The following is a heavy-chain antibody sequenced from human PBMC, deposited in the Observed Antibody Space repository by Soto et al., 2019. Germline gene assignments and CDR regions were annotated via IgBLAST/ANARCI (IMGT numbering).Heavy chain of an antibody. D-gene: IGHD3-16*02. J-gene: IGHJ5*02. CDR3: ARDGSLISLTWFDP. V-gene: IGHV1-46*01. Sequence: QVQLVQSGAEVKKPGASVKVSCKASGYTFSDYYMHWVRQAPGQGLEWMGIISPSGGSTYAQKFQGRVTVTRDTSTSTVYMELSSLRSEDTAVYYCARDGSLISLTWFDPWGQGALVTVST. CDR2: ISPSGGST. CDR1: GYTFSDYY.